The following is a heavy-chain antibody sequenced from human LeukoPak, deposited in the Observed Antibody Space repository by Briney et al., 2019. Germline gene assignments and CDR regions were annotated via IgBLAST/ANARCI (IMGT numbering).Heavy chain of an antibody. J-gene: IGHJ4*02. V-gene: IGHV4-4*02. CDR3: ARHEGFSQKD. Sequence: PSGTLSLTCAVSGVSMSSNNWWSWVRLPPGKGLEWIGEIHESGSTNYNPSLKSRVTISVDKSKDQFSLKLSSVTAADTAVYYCARHEGFSQKDWGQGTQVTVS. CDR1: GVSMSSNNW. CDR2: IHESGST.